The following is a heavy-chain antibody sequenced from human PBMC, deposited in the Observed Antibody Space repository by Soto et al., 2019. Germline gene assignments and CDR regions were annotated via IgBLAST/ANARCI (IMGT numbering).Heavy chain of an antibody. CDR2: ISYDGSNK. D-gene: IGHD4-4*01. V-gene: IGHV3-30-3*01. Sequence: GGSLRLSCAASGCTFSSYAMHWVRQAPGKGLEWVAVISYDGSNKYYADSVKGRFTISRDNSKNTLYLQMNSLRAEDTAVYYCARALYTVTAQWGQGTLVTVSS. CDR3: ARALYTVTAQ. J-gene: IGHJ4*02. CDR1: GCTFSSYA.